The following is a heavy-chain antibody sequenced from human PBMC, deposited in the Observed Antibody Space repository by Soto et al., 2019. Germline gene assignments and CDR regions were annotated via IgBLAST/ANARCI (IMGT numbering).Heavy chain of an antibody. CDR3: AKISAGSTDETMFTVFDH. V-gene: IGHV4-59*03. J-gene: IGHJ4*02. Sequence: SETLSLTCTVSGDSIRSSYWTWIRQAPGRGLEWIGDIYHTGTTNYNPSLKSRVSISVDTSKNQFSLRLRSVTAADTAIYFCAKISAGSTDETMFTVFDHWGQGTLVTSPQ. CDR1: GDSIRSSY. D-gene: IGHD6-13*01. CDR2: IYHTGTT.